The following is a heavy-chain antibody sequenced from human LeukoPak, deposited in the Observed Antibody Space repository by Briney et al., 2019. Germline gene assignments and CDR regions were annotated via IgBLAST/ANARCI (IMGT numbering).Heavy chain of an antibody. CDR1: GGSISSGSYY. CDR2: IYTSGGT. V-gene: IGHV4-61*02. CDR3: ARSYCGGDCYSCYFDY. D-gene: IGHD2-21*01. Sequence: SETLSLTCTVSGGSISSGSYYWSWIRQPAGKGLEWIGRIYTSGGTNYNPSLKSRVTISVDTSKNQFSLKLSSVTAADTAVYYCARSYCGGDCYSCYFDYWGQGTLVTVSS. J-gene: IGHJ4*02.